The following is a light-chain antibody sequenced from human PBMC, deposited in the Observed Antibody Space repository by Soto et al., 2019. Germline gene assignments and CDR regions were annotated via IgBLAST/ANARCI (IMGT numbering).Light chain of an antibody. CDR3: QSYDSSLSVWM. V-gene: IGLV1-40*01. CDR1: SSNNGAGYD. CDR2: GTI. J-gene: IGLJ3*02. Sequence: QSVLTQPPSVSGAPGQRVTISCTGSSSNNGAGYDVHWYQQLPGTAPKLLIYGTIVRPSGVPDRFSGSKSGTSASLAITGLQAEDEADYYCQSYDSSLSVWMFGGGTKLTVL.